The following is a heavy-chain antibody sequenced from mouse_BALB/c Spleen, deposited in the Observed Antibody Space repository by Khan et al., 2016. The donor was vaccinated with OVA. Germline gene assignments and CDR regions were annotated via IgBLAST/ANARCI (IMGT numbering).Heavy chain of an antibody. CDR1: GFSFSSYS. D-gene: IGHD1-1*01. CDR2: ISSGGSYT. CDR3: ARHRGYYDSNRYFDY. J-gene: IGHJ2*01. Sequence: EVELVESGGGLVRPGGSLKLSCAASGFSFSSYSMSWVRQTPEKRLQWVATISSGGSYTYYPDSVRGRFTISRDNANNTLYLQMSSLKSEDTAMYYCARHRGYYDSNRYFDYWGQGTTLTVSS. V-gene: IGHV5-6-4*01.